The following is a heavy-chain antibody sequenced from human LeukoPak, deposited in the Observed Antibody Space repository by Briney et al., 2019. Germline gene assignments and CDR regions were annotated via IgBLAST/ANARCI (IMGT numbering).Heavy chain of an antibody. J-gene: IGHJ5*02. CDR2: VYSHGNT. D-gene: IGHD2-8*01. Sequence: SETLSLTCTVSGVSISSDNYYWGWIRQPPGKGLEWIGDVYSHGNTFYSPSLKGRVTMSVDASKNQFSLRLSSMSAADTAVYYCAGRNYGVGYDPWGQGTLVTVSS. V-gene: IGHV4-39*01. CDR1: GVSISSDNYY. CDR3: AGRNYGVGYDP.